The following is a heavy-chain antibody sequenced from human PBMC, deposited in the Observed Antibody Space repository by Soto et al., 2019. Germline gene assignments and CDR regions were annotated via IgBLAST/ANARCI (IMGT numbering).Heavy chain of an antibody. CDR1: GGSFSGYY. V-gene: IGHV4-34*01. Sequence: SETLSLTCAVYGGSFSGYYWSWIRQPPGKGLEWIGEINHSGSTNYNPSLKSRVTISVDTSKNQFSLKLSSVTAADTAVYYCARGRLRGWFDPWGQGTLVTVSS. CDR3: ARGRLRGWFDP. CDR2: INHSGST. D-gene: IGHD3-10*01. J-gene: IGHJ5*02.